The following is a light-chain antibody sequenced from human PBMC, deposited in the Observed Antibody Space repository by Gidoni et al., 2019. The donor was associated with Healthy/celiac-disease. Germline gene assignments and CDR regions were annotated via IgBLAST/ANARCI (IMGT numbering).Light chain of an antibody. CDR1: SSDVGGYNS. Sequence: QSSLTQPASVSGSPGHSITISCTGTSSDVGGYNSVSWYQQPPGKAPKLMIYDVSNRPSGVSNRFSGSKSGNTASLTISGLQAEDEADYYCSSYTSSSTYWVFGGGTKLTVL. J-gene: IGLJ3*02. CDR2: DVS. V-gene: IGLV2-14*01. CDR3: SSYTSSSTYWV.